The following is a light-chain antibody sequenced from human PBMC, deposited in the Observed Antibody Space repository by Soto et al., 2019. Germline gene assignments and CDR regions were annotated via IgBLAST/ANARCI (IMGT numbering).Light chain of an antibody. J-gene: IGKJ1*01. CDR3: QKHDQGWT. CDR2: GAS. Sequence: EMVMTQSPATLSVSLGERATLSCRASQSVRTKLVWYQQKPGQAPRLLIYGASTRATGIPARFSGSGYGTEFILTISNLQSEDFAVYYCQKHDQGWTFGQGTKVEIK. V-gene: IGKV3-15*01. CDR1: QSVRTK.